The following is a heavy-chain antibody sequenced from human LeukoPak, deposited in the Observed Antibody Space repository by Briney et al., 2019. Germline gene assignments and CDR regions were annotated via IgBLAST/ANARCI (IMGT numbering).Heavy chain of an antibody. D-gene: IGHD6-19*01. V-gene: IGHV4-39*01. CDR1: GGSIGSSNYY. Sequence: PSETLSLTCTVSGGSIGSSNYYWGWIRQPPGKGLEWIGSIYYSGKTYYNPSLKSRVTISVDTSKDRFSLKLSSVTDADTAVYYCARHDGAGAGARLDYWGQGTLVTVSP. J-gene: IGHJ4*02. CDR3: ARHDGAGAGARLDY. CDR2: IYYSGKT.